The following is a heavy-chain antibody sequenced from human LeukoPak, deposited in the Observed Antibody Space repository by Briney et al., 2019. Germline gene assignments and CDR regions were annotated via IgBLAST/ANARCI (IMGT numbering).Heavy chain of an antibody. V-gene: IGHV3-21*01. Sequence: GGSLRLSCAASGFTFSSYSMNWVRQAPGKGLEWVSFISSSDSYIYYADSVKGRFTISRDNAKTSLYLQMNSLRAEDTAVYYCARDRDWSVLYDASDIWGQGTMVTVSS. D-gene: IGHD3/OR15-3a*01. J-gene: IGHJ3*02. CDR3: ARDRDWSVLYDASDI. CDR2: ISSSDSYI. CDR1: GFTFSSYS.